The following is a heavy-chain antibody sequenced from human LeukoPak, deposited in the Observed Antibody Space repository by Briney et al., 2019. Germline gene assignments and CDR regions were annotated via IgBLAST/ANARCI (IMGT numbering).Heavy chain of an antibody. CDR3: ARESGYYDFWSGYYYYYMDV. D-gene: IGHD3-3*01. Sequence: ASLKVSCKASGYTSTSYNIYWVRQATGEGLEWMGWMNPNSGNTGYAQKFQGRVTMTRNTSISTAYMELSSLRSEDTAVYYCARESGYYDFWSGYYYYYMDVWGKGTTVTVSS. V-gene: IGHV1-8*01. CDR2: MNPNSGNT. CDR1: GYTSTSYN. J-gene: IGHJ6*03.